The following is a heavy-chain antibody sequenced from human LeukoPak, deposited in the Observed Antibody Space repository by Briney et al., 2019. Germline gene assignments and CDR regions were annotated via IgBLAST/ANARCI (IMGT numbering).Heavy chain of an antibody. CDR1: GGSFSGYY. J-gene: IGHJ4*02. V-gene: IGHV4-34*01. CDR2: INHSGST. D-gene: IGHD2-2*01. Sequence: SETLSLTCAVYGGSFSGYYWSWIRQPPGKGLERIGEINHSGSTDYNPSLNSRVTISVDTSMNQFSLKLSSVTAADTAVYYCARGEAAAPWRVDYWGQGTLVTVSS. CDR3: ARGEAAAPWRVDY.